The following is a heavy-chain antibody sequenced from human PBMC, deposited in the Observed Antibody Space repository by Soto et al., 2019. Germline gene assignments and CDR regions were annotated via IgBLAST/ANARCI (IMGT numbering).Heavy chain of an antibody. D-gene: IGHD6-19*01. J-gene: IGHJ5*02. Sequence: SETLSLTCTVSGGSISSSSYYWGWIRQPPGKGLEWIGSIYYSGSTYYNPSLKSRVTISVDTSKNQFSLKLSSVTAADTAVYYCARVPSGWYWFDPWGQGTLVTVSS. CDR3: ARVPSGWYWFDP. CDR1: GGSISSSSYY. V-gene: IGHV4-39*07. CDR2: IYYSGST.